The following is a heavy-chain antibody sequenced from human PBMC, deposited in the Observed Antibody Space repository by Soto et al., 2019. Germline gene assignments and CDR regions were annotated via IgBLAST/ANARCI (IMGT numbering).Heavy chain of an antibody. J-gene: IGHJ6*02. D-gene: IGHD6-13*01. V-gene: IGHV4-4*02. CDR2: IHHSGST. Sequence: TLSLTCALSGGSISSSNWCSWVRQPPGKGLEWIGEIHHSGSTNYNPSLKSRVTISVDKSKNQFSLKLSSVTAADTAVYYCAREKSSSWFHHYYYYGMDVWGQGTTVTVS. CDR1: GGSISSSNW. CDR3: AREKSSSWFHHYYYYGMDV.